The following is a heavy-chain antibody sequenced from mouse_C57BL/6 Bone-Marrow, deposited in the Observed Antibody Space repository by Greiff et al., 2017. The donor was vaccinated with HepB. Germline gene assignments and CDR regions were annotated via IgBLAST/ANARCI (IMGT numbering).Heavy chain of an antibody. CDR3: ARRLGRSWYFDV. CDR1: GYTFTDYN. V-gene: IGHV1-22*01. CDR2: INPNNGGT. D-gene: IGHD4-1*01. J-gene: IGHJ1*03. Sequence: DVQLVESGPELVKPGASVKMSCKASGYTFTDYNMHWVKQSHGKSLEWIGYINPNNGGTSYNQKFKGKATLTVNKSSSTAYMELRSLTSEDSAVYYCARRLGRSWYFDVWGTGTTVTVSS.